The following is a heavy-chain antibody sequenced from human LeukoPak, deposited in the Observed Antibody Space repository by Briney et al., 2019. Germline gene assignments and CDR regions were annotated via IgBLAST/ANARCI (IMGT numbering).Heavy chain of an antibody. CDR3: AKDNRRHYTSGPNPDSLH. CDR2: ISWNSDSI. J-gene: IGHJ4*02. V-gene: IGHV3-9*01. Sequence: GRSLRLSCAGSGFIFNNYAMHWVRQPPGKGLEWVSGISWNSDSIYYADSVKGRFTISRDNAKNSLYLQMNGLRVEDTAFYYCAKDNRRHYTSGPNPDSLHWGEGALVTVSS. CDR1: GFIFNNYA. D-gene: IGHD6-19*01.